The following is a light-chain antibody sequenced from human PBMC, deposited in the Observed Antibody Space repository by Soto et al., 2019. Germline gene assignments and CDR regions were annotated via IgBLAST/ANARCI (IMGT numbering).Light chain of an antibody. J-gene: IGLJ1*01. CDR3: CSYAGSSTPLI. CDR1: SSDVGSYNL. CDR2: EVS. V-gene: IGLV2-23*02. Sequence: LAQPASVSGSPGQSITISCTVTSSDVGSYNLVSWYQQHPGKAPKLMIYEVSKRPSGVSNRFSGSKSGNTASLTISGLQAEDEADYYCCSYAGSSTPLIFGTGTKVTVL.